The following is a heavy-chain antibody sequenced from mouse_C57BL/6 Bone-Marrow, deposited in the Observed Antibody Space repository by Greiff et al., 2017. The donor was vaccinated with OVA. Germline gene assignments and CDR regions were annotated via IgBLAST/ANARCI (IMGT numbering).Heavy chain of an antibody. J-gene: IGHJ2*01. CDR1: GYTFTSYT. D-gene: IGHD4-1*02. Sequence: QVQLQQSGAELARPGASVKMSCKASGYTFTSYTMHWVKQRPGQGLEWIGYINPSSGYTKYNQKFKDKATLTADKSSSTAYMQLSSLTSEDSAVYYGARPTGTHFDYWGQGTTLTVSS. V-gene: IGHV1-4*01. CDR3: ARPTGTHFDY. CDR2: INPSSGYT.